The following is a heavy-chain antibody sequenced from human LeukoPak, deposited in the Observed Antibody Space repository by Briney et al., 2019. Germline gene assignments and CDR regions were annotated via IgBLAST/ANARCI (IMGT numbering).Heavy chain of an antibody. CDR1: GYTFTSYG. Sequence: GASVKVSCKASGYTFTSYGISWVRQAPGQGLEWMGWISAYNGNTNYAQKLQGRVTMTTDTSTSTAYMELRSLRSDDTAVYYCARDEGGYYYDSWARFDYWGQGTLVTVSS. D-gene: IGHD3-22*01. J-gene: IGHJ4*02. CDR3: ARDEGGYYYDSWARFDY. CDR2: ISAYNGNT. V-gene: IGHV1-18*01.